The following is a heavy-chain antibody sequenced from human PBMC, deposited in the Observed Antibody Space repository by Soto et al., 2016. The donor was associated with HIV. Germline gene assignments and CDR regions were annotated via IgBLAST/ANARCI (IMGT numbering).Heavy chain of an antibody. J-gene: IGHJ3*02. Sequence: QVQLVQSGAEVKKPGSSVKVSCKASGGTFSSHAISWVRQAPGQGLEWMGGIIPIFATANYAQKFQGRVTITADESTSTAYMELSSLRSEDTAVYYCARDREGRGYNYGKGAFDIWGQGTMVTVSS. V-gene: IGHV1-69*13. CDR3: ARDREGRGYNYGKGAFDI. D-gene: IGHD5-18*01. CDR1: GGTFSSHA. CDR2: IIPIFATA.